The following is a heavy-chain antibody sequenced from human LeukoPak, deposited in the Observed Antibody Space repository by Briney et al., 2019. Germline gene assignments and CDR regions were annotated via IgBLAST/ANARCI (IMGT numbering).Heavy chain of an antibody. J-gene: IGHJ6*02. V-gene: IGHV4-30-2*01. CDR3: ARDRMVRGVPDYYYGMDV. CDR2: IYHSGST. Sequence: PSETLSLTCTVSGGSISSGGYYWSWVRQPPGRGLEWIGYIYHSGSTYYNPSLKSRVTISVDRSKNQFSLKLSSVTAADTAVYYCARDRMVRGVPDYYYGMDVWGQGTTVTVSS. D-gene: IGHD3-10*01. CDR1: GGSISSGGYY.